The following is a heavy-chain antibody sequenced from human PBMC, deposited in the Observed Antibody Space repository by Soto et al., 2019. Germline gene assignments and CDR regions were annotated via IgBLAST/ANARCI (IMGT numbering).Heavy chain of an antibody. D-gene: IGHD3-22*01. CDR1: GNSFTTYY. CDR2: INPSGGRT. CDR3: AGLYHYDSSGYYDY. Sequence: ASVKVSCKASGNSFTTYYMHWVRQAPGQGLEWMGIINPSGGRTTYAQKFQGRVTMTRDTSTSTFHMELSSLASEDTAVYYCAGLYHYDSSGYYDYWGQGTLVTVSS. J-gene: IGHJ4*02. V-gene: IGHV1-46*01.